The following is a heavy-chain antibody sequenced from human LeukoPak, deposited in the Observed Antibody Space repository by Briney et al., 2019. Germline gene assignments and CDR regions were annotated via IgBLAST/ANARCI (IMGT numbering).Heavy chain of an antibody. CDR1: GGSLSNYY. V-gene: IGHV4-34*01. CDR3: ARGPASGSNFAWFDP. J-gene: IGHJ5*02. Sequence: SETLSLTCAVYGGSLSNYYWSWIRQPPGKGLEWIGEINHSGSTNYNPSLKSRVTISVDMSKSQFSLELSFVTAADTAVYYCARGPASGSNFAWFDPWGQGTLVTVSS. D-gene: IGHD3-10*01. CDR2: INHSGST.